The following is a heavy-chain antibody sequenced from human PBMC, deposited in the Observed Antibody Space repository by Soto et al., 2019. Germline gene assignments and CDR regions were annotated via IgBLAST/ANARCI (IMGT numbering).Heavy chain of an antibody. CDR2: FDPEDGET. V-gene: IGHV1-24*01. D-gene: IGHD6-13*01. Sequence: AAVKVSCKVSGYTLSELSMHWVRQAPGKGLEWMGGFDPEDGETIFAQTFQGRVTMTEDTSTDTAYMELSSLRFEDTAVYYCVIYTAGGGPYSDNGMDVWAQGTTVTVSS. CDR3: VIYTAGGGPYSDNGMDV. CDR1: GYTLSELS. J-gene: IGHJ6*02.